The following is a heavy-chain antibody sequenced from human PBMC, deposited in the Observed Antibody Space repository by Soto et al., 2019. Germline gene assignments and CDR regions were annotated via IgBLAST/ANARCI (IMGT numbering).Heavy chain of an antibody. V-gene: IGHV3-23*01. Sequence: GGSLRLSCAASGFTFSSYAMSWVRQAPGKGLEWVSAISGSGGSTYYADSVKGRFTISRDNSKNTLYLQMNSLRAEDTAVYYCAKCTKMYSSSSHYYYMDVWGKGTTVTVSS. J-gene: IGHJ6*03. CDR3: AKCTKMYSSSSHYYYMDV. CDR2: ISGSGGST. CDR1: GFTFSSYA. D-gene: IGHD6-6*01.